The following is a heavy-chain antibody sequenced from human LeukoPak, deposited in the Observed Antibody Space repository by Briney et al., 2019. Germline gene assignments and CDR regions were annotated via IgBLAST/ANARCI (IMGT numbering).Heavy chain of an antibody. CDR2: TYYRSKWYN. J-gene: IGHJ6*03. D-gene: IGHD2-2*01. CDR1: GDSVSNNSAA. V-gene: IGHV6-1*01. Sequence: SRTLSLTCAISGDSVSNNSAAWNWIRQSPSRGLEWLGRTYYRSKWYNDYAVSVKSRLTINPDTSKNQFSLQLNSVTPEDTAVYYCARAPIFIVVVPAVSDYYYYYMDVWGKGTTVTVSS. CDR3: ARAPIFIVVVPAVSDYYYYYMDV.